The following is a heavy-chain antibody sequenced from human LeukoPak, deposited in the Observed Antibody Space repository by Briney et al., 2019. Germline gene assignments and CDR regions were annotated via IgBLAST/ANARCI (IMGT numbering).Heavy chain of an antibody. CDR3: TGVMIVVVAADY. CDR1: GFTFGDYA. J-gene: IGHJ4*02. Sequence: PGGSLRLPCTASGFTFGDYAMSWVRQAPGRGLEWVGFIRSKAYGGTTEYAASVKGRFTISRDDSKNIAYLQMNSLKTEDTAVYYCTGVMIVVVAADYWGQGTLVTVSS. CDR2: IRSKAYGGTT. D-gene: IGHD3-22*01. V-gene: IGHV3-49*04.